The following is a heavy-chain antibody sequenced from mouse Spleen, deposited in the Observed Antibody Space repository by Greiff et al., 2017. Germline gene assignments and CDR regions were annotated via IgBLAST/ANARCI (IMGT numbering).Heavy chain of an antibody. CDR1: GYTFTEYT. V-gene: IGHV1-62-2*01. CDR3: ARHEGGYDHDGGYFDV. Sequence: VQLQESGAELVKPGASVKLSCKASGYTFTEYTIHWVKQRSGQGLEWIGWFYPGSGSIKYNEKFKDKATLTADKSSSTVYMELSRLTSEDSAVYFCARHEGGYDHDGGYFDVWGAGTTVTVSS. J-gene: IGHJ1*01. D-gene: IGHD2-4*01. CDR2: FYPGSGSI.